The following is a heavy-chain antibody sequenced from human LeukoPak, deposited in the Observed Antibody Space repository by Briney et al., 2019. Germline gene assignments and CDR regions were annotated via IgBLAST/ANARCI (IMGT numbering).Heavy chain of an antibody. D-gene: IGHD2-2*02. J-gene: IGHJ5*02. CDR3: ARVDIVVVPAAIDWFDP. Sequence: ASVKVSCKASGYTSTSYGISWVRQALGQGLEWMGWISAYNGNTNYAQKLQGRVTMTTDTSTSTAYMELRSLRSDDTAVYYCARVDIVVVPAAIDWFDPWGQGTLVTVSS. CDR2: ISAYNGNT. V-gene: IGHV1-18*01. CDR1: GYTSTSYG.